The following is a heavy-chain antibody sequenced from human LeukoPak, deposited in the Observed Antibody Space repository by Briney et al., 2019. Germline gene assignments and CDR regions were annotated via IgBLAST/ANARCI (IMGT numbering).Heavy chain of an antibody. J-gene: IGHJ3*02. CDR1: GFTFSSYG. Sequence: GGSLRLSCAASGFTFSSYGMHWVRQSPGKGLEWVAFIRSDGSNKYYADSVKGRFTISRDNSKHTLFLQMNSLRAEDTAVYYCAKDYGGYETDAFDIWGQGTMVTVSS. CDR2: IRSDGSNK. V-gene: IGHV3-30*02. D-gene: IGHD5-12*01. CDR3: AKDYGGYETDAFDI.